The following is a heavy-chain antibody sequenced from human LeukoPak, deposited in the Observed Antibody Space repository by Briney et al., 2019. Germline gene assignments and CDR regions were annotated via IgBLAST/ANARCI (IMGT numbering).Heavy chain of an antibody. D-gene: IGHD6-19*01. CDR3: VRRDTGWNYFDY. Sequence: PSETLSLTCAVSGGSINSHYWGWIRQPPGKGLQWIGDIYSTGKNNYNPSLKSRVTISLATSKSHLSLNLTSVLAADTAIYYCVRRDTGWNYFDYWGQGILVTVSS. CDR1: GGSINSHY. J-gene: IGHJ4*02. CDR2: IYSTGKN. V-gene: IGHV4-4*08.